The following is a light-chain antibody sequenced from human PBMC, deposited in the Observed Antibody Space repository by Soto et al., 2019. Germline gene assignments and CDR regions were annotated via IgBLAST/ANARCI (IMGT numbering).Light chain of an antibody. CDR3: QQYSNSPLT. V-gene: IGKV3-20*01. CDR1: QRVSRNY. CDR2: GAS. Sequence: EIVLTQSPCTLSLSPGERATLSCRASQRVSRNYLAWYQQKLGQPPRLLIYGASNRAAGIPDRFSGSGSGTDFTLTITRLETEDFAVYHCQQYSNSPLTFGGGAKADIK. J-gene: IGKJ4*01.